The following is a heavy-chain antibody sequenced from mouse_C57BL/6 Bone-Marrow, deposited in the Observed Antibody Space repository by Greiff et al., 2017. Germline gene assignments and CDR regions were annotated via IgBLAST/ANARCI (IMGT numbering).Heavy chain of an antibody. CDR2: INPSSGYT. CDR3: AISWRQLRLLFDY. Sequence: VQLMESGAELAKPGASVKLSCKASGYTFTSYWMHWVKQRPGQGLEWIGYINPSSGYTKYNQKFKDKATLTADKSSSTAYMQLSSLTSEDSAVYYCAISWRQLRLLFDYWGQGTTLTVSS. CDR1: GYTFTSYW. D-gene: IGHD3-2*02. J-gene: IGHJ2*01. V-gene: IGHV1-7*01.